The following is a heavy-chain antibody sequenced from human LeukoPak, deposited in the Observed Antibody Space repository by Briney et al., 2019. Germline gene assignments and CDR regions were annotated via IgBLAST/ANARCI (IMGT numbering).Heavy chain of an antibody. V-gene: IGHV4-34*01. CDR3: ASETTERFDP. CDR2: INHSGST. CDR1: GGSFNGYY. Sequence: PSETLSLTCAVYGGSFNGYYWSWIRQPPGKGLEWIGEINHSGSTNYNPSLKSRVTISVDTSKNQFSLKLSSVTAADTAVYYCASETTERFDPWGQGTLVTVSS. D-gene: IGHD4-17*01. J-gene: IGHJ5*02.